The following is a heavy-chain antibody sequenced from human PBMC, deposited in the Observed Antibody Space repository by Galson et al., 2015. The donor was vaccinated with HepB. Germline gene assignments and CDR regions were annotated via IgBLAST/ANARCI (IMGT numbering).Heavy chain of an antibody. D-gene: IGHD2-21*02. CDR2: INPNSGGS. CDR3: SRGDSVLGFYYMDI. CDR1: GYTFTDYF. J-gene: IGHJ6*03. V-gene: IGHV1-2*02. Sequence: SVKVSCKASGYTFTDYFMHWVRQAPGQGLEWMGWINPNSGGSTYAQRFQGRVTMTRDTSISTAYMELSSLTSDDTAVYYYSRGDSVLGFYYMDIWGRGTTVIVSS.